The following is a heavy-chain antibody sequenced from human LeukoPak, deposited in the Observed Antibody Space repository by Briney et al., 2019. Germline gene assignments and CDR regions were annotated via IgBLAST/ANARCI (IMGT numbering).Heavy chain of an antibody. CDR1: GFTFSSYG. CDR2: ISYDGSNK. J-gene: IGHJ4*02. D-gene: IGHD6-13*01. Sequence: PGRSLRLSCAASGFTFSSYGMHWVRQAPGKGLEWVAVISYDGSNKYYADSVKGRFTISRDNSKNTLYLQMNSLRAEDTAVYYCAEDRRYSGSWYVDYWGQGTLVTVSS. V-gene: IGHV3-30*18. CDR3: AEDRRYSGSWYVDY.